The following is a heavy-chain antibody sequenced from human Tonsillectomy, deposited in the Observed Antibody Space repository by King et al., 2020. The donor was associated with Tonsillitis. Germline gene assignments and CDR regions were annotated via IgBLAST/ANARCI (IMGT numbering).Heavy chain of an antibody. CDR3: ARDRGGVQLWSHGYFDY. D-gene: IGHD5-18*01. CDR2: ISSSGRTK. CDR1: GFTFSSYE. J-gene: IGHJ4*02. V-gene: IGHV3-48*03. Sequence: VQLVESGGGLVQPGGSLRLSCAASGFTFSSYEMNWVRQAPGKGLEGGSYISSSGRTKYYADSVKGRFTISRDNAKNSLYLKMNSLRAEDTAVYYCARDRGGVQLWSHGYFDYWGQGTLVTVSS.